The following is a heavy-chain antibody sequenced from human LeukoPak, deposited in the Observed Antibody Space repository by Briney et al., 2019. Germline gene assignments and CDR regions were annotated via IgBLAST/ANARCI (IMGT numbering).Heavy chain of an antibody. CDR2: ISGSGGST. Sequence: GGSLRLSCAASGFTLSSYAMSWVRQAPGKGLEWVSAISGSGGSTYYADSVKGRFTISRDNSKNTLYLQMNSLRAEDTAVYYCAKDRGDGYKIYYFDYWGQGALVTVSS. CDR1: GFTLSSYA. V-gene: IGHV3-23*01. CDR3: AKDRGDGYKIYYFDY. D-gene: IGHD5-24*01. J-gene: IGHJ4*02.